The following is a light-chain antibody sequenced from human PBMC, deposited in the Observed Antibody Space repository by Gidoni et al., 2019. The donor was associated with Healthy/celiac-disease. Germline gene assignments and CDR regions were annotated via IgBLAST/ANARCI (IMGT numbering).Light chain of an antibody. Sequence: EIVLTQSPGTLSLSPGERATLSCRASQSVSSSYLAWYQQKPGQAPRLLFYGASSRATGIPDRFSGCGSGTDFTLTISRLEPEDFAVYYCQQYGSSPWTFGQGTKVEIK. CDR1: QSVSSSY. CDR3: QQYGSSPWT. CDR2: GAS. J-gene: IGKJ1*01. V-gene: IGKV3-20*01.